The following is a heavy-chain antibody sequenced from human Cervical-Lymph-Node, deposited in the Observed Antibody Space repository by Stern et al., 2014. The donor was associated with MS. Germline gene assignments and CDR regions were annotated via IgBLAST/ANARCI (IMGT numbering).Heavy chain of an antibody. Sequence: EMQLVESGGGLVQPGGSLRLSCAASGFTFSSSWMNWVRQAPGKGLVWVSRVNGDGSSTTYADSVKGRFTVSRDNAKNTLYLQMSSLRAEDTAVYYCTRGGGPFYWGQGALVTVSS. CDR1: GFTFSSSW. J-gene: IGHJ4*02. CDR3: TRGGGPFY. V-gene: IGHV3-74*02. CDR2: VNGDGSST. D-gene: IGHD3-16*01.